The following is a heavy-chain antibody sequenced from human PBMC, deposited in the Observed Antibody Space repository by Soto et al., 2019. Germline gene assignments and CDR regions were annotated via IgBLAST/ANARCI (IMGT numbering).Heavy chain of an antibody. CDR3: ARGGYNYDTGHYFDY. V-gene: IGHV4-59*01. J-gene: IGHJ4*02. CDR2: VYYSGPT. Sequence: QVQLQESGPGLVKPSETLSLTCTVSGGSISGYYWSWIRQPPGRGLEWIGYVYYSGPTYYNPSLKGRITMSVDTSENQFSLKVRSVTAADTAVYYCARGGYNYDTGHYFDYWGLGTLVTVSS. D-gene: IGHD5-18*01. CDR1: GGSISGYY.